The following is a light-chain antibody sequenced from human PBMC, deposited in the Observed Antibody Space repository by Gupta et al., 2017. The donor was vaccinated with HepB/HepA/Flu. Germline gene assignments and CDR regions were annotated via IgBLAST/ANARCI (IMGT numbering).Light chain of an antibody. CDR3: QQRSNGPPT. CDR1: QSVSSY. Sequence: IVLTPSPPTLSVSPGERATLSCRASQSVSSYLSWYQQKPGQAPRLLIYDASNRATGIPARFSGSGSGTDFTLTISSLEPEDFAVYYCQQRSNGPPTFGQGTKVEIK. CDR2: DAS. V-gene: IGKV3-11*01. J-gene: IGKJ1*01.